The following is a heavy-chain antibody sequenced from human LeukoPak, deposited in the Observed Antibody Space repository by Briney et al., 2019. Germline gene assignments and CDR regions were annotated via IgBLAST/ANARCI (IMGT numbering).Heavy chain of an antibody. J-gene: IGHJ4*02. D-gene: IGHD3-16*01. V-gene: IGHV1-2*06. Sequence: ASVKVSCKASGYTFSDYYMHWVRQAPGQGLEWMGRINPNSGDTNRAQKFQDRVTMTRDMSINTAYMELSRLRSDDTAIYYCARDDGLDYWGLGTLVTVSS. CDR3: ARDDGLDY. CDR1: GYTFSDYY. CDR2: INPNSGDT.